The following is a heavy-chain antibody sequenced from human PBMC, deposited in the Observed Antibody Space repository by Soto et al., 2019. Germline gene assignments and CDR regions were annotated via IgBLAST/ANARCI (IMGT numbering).Heavy chain of an antibody. Sequence: GSLRLSCAASGFTFDDYAMHWVRQAPGKGLEWVSLISGDGGSTYYADSVKGRFTISRDNSKNSLYLQMNSLRTEDTALYYCAKDRRGYCSSTSCYNWFDPWGQGTLVTVSS. CDR1: GFTFDDYA. D-gene: IGHD2-2*01. V-gene: IGHV3-43*02. J-gene: IGHJ5*02. CDR2: ISGDGGST. CDR3: AKDRRGYCSSTSCYNWFDP.